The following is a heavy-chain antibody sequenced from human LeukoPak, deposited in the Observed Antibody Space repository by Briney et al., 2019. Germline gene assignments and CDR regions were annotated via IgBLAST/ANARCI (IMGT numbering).Heavy chain of an antibody. CDR1: GFTFSTYT. D-gene: IGHD1-1*01. Sequence: GGSLRLSCSASGFTFSTYTMNWVRQAPGQGLEWVSSISSSGNAKNYADSVKGRFTISRDNANNSLYLQMSSLRAEDTAVYYCARQDVAWNDVYWFDPWGQGTLVTVSS. CDR2: ISSSGNAK. J-gene: IGHJ5*02. CDR3: ARQDVAWNDVYWFDP. V-gene: IGHV3-21*01.